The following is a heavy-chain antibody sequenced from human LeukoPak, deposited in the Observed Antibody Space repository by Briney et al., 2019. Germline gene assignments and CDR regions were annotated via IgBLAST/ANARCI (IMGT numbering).Heavy chain of an antibody. J-gene: IGHJ4*02. V-gene: IGHV4-59*01. CDR2: IIATGST. CDR1: GDSIRTYY. Sequence: PSETLSLTCSVSGDSIRTYYWRWLRQPPGKGLEGIGYIIATGSTNYKPSLKTRLTMSVDVSKNQISLKLSSVTAADTAVYYCASRKLGNDYWGQGTLVTVSS. CDR3: ASRKLGNDY. D-gene: IGHD7-27*01.